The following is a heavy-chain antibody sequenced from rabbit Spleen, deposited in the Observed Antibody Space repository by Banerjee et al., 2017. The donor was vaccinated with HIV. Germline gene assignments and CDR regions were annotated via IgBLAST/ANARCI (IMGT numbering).Heavy chain of an antibody. Sequence: QEQLEESGGGLVQPEGSLTLTCTASGFSFSDSYYMCWVRQAPGKGLELIACIYTSSGSPWYASWAKGRFTISKTSSTTVSLQMTSLTAADTATYFCARGVNGIGYRSNLWGQGTLVTVS. D-gene: IGHD1-1*01. V-gene: IGHV1S45*01. J-gene: IGHJ4*01. CDR1: GFSFSDSYY. CDR2: IYTSSGSP. CDR3: ARGVNGIGYRSNL.